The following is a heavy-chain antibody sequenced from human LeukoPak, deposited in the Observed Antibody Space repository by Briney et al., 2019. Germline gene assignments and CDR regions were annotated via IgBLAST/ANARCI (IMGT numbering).Heavy chain of an antibody. D-gene: IGHD3-10*01. V-gene: IGHV4-61*02. CDR2: IYTSGST. Sequence: PSETLSLTCTVSGGSISSGSYYWSWSRQPAGKGLEWIGRIYTSGSTNYNPSLKSRVTISVDTSKNQFSLKLSSVTAADTAVYYCARENRGREAGVPYYFDYWGQGTLVTVSS. CDR1: GGSISSGSYY. CDR3: ARENRGREAGVPYYFDY. J-gene: IGHJ4*02.